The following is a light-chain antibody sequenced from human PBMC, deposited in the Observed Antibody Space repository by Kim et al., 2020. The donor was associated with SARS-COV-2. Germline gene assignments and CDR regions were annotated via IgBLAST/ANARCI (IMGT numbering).Light chain of an antibody. J-gene: IGLJ2*01. CDR1: SSDIGGYNY. CDR2: EVT. CDR3: SSYVGGDNLV. V-gene: IGLV2-8*01. Sequence: QSALTQPPSASGSPGQSVIISCTGTSSDIGGYNYVSWYQQHPTKAPKLMIYEVTKRPSGVPDRFSGSKSGNTASLTVSGLQAEDEADYYCSSYVGGDNLVFGGGTQLTVL.